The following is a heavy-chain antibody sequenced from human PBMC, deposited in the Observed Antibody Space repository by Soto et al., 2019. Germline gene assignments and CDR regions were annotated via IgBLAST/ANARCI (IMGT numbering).Heavy chain of an antibody. CDR1: GCTFSSYA. CDR3: ARGSSDWLPYFDY. D-gene: IGHD3-9*01. J-gene: IGHJ4*02. CDR2: INSANGNT. Sequence: ASVKVSCKASGCTFSSYAITWVRQAPGQRLETMGWINSANGNTKYAQKFQGRATITRDTSASTAYMELSSLRSEDTAVYFCARGSSDWLPYFDYWGQGSLVTVSS. V-gene: IGHV1-3*01.